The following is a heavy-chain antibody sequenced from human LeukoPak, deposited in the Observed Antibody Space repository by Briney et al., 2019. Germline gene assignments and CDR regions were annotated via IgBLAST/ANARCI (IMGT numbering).Heavy chain of an antibody. CDR3: AKATSLYTSSGNFDY. CDR2: ISYDGNNK. V-gene: IGHV3-30*18. D-gene: IGHD6-6*01. CDR1: GFTFSSYD. J-gene: IGHJ4*02. Sequence: PGGSLRLSCAASGFTFSSYDMHWVRQAPGKGLEWVAVISYDGNNKYYADSVKGRFTISRDNSKSTLYLQMNSLRAEDTAVYYCAKATSLYTSSGNFDYWGQGTLVTVSS.